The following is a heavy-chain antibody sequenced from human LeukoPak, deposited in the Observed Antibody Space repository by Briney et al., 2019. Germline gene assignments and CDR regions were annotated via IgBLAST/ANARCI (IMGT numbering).Heavy chain of an antibody. J-gene: IGHJ3*02. CDR2: IYSGGSYSGGTT. V-gene: IGHV3-66*01. CDR1: GFTVSSNF. Sequence: PGGSLRLSCAASGFTVSSNFTNWVRQAPGKGLEWVSVIYSGGSYSGGTTYYADSVKGRFTISRDNSKNTLYLQMNSLRAEDTAVYYCARDEYYDFWSGYSDAFDIWGQGTMVTVSS. D-gene: IGHD3-3*01. CDR3: ARDEYYDFWSGYSDAFDI.